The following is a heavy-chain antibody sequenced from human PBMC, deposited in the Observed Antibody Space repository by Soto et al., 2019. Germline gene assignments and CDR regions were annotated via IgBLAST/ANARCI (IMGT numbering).Heavy chain of an antibody. V-gene: IGHV3-53*01. CDR1: GFTVSSDH. CDR3: ARGLIAAGSYYFDS. J-gene: IGHJ4*02. CDR2: IYSGGGT. Sequence: GGSLRLSCAASGFTVSSDHMSWVRQAPGKGLERVSTIYSGGGTPYADSVRGRFAISRDNSKNTLYLQMDSLRADDTAVYYCARGLIAAGSYYFDSWGQGTLVTVSS. D-gene: IGHD6-13*01.